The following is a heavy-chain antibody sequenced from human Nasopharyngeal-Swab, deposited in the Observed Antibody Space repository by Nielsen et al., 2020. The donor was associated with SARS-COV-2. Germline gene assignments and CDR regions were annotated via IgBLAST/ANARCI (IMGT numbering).Heavy chain of an antibody. CDR2: INWNGGST. V-gene: IGHV3-20*04. D-gene: IGHD3-22*01. Sequence: GGSLRLSCAASGFTLDDYGMSWVRQAPGKGLEWVSGINWNGGSTGYADSVKGRFTISRDNAKNSLYLQMNSLRAEDTALYYCARDYYDSSGGAKGNDYWGQGTLVTVSS. J-gene: IGHJ4*02. CDR1: GFTLDDYG. CDR3: ARDYYDSSGGAKGNDY.